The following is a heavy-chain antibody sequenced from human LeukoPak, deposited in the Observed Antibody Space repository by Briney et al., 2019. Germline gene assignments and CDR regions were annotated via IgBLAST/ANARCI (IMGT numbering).Heavy chain of an antibody. J-gene: IGHJ5*02. CDR1: GFTFSSYA. Sequence: PGGSLRLSCAASGFTFSSYAMTWVRQPPGKGLEWVSTISGSGGSTYYADSVKGQFTISRDNAKNSLYLQMNSLRAEDTAVYYCARDLHYYDSSGYYYWFDPWGQGTLVTVSS. CDR2: ISGSGGST. V-gene: IGHV3-23*01. D-gene: IGHD3-22*01. CDR3: ARDLHYYDSSGYYYWFDP.